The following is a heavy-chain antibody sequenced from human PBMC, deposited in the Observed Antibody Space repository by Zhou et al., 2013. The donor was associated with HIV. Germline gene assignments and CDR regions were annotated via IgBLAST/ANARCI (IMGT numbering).Heavy chain of an antibody. J-gene: IGHJ4*02. CDR3: ARDKEESSSWSPHFDY. V-gene: IGHV1-46*01. Sequence: QVQLVQSGAEVKKPGASVKVSCKASGYTFTSYYMHWVRQAPGQGLEWMGIINPSGGSTSYAQKFQGRVTMTRDTSTSTVYMELSSLRSEDTAVYYCARDKEESSSWSPHFDYWGQGTLVTVSS. D-gene: IGHD6-13*01. CDR1: GYTFTSYY. CDR2: INPSGGST.